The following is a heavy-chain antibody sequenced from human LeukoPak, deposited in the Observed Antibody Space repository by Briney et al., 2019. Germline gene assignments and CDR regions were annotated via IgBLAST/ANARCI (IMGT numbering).Heavy chain of an antibody. D-gene: IGHD7-27*01. V-gene: IGHV1-8*01. Sequence: ASVTVSCKASGYTFTSYDFNWVRQAAGQRPDWMGWMSPNSGDTGYEQKFQDRGTMISNIAISTAYMELSSLRSDDTAVYYCARGPPNWGYDYWGPGTLVTVSS. J-gene: IGHJ4*02. CDR1: GYTFTSYD. CDR2: MSPNSGDT. CDR3: ARGPPNWGYDY.